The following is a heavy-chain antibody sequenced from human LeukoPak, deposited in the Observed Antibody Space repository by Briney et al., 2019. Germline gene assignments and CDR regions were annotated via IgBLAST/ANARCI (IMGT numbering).Heavy chain of an antibody. Sequence: ASVKVSCKASGYTFTSYGISWVRQAPGQGLEWMGGIIPIFGTANYAQKFQGRVTITADESTSTAYMELSSLRSEDTAVYYCARELDGDSYFDYWGQGTLVTVSS. V-gene: IGHV1-69*13. CDR2: IIPIFGTA. CDR1: GYTFTSYG. J-gene: IGHJ4*02. CDR3: ARELDGDSYFDY. D-gene: IGHD4-17*01.